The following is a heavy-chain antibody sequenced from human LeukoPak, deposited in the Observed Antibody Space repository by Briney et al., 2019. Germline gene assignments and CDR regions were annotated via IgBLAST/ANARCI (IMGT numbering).Heavy chain of an antibody. CDR1: GGSIRSSYYY. D-gene: IGHD6-19*01. V-gene: IGHV4-39*07. CDR3: AGNIAVADRGDFDY. CDR2: IYDSGST. Sequence: SETLSLTCTVSGGSIRSSYYYWGWIRQPPGKGLEWIGSIYDSGSTYYNPSLKSRVTISVDTSKNQFSLKLSSVTAADTAVYYCAGNIAVADRGDFDYWGQGTLVTVSS. J-gene: IGHJ4*02.